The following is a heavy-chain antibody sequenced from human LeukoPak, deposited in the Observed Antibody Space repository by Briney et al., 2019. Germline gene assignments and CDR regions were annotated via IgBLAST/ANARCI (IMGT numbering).Heavy chain of an antibody. Sequence: ASVKVSCKVSGYTFTSYYMHWVRQAPGQGLEWMGIINPGGGSTSYAQKFQVRVTMTRDTSTSTVYMELRSLRYDDTAVYYCARVKEQWLVLGSRNGLDIWGQGTMVTVSS. CDR3: ARVKEQWLVLGSRNGLDI. J-gene: IGHJ3*02. V-gene: IGHV1-46*01. CDR2: INPGGGST. D-gene: IGHD6-19*01. CDR1: GYTFTSYY.